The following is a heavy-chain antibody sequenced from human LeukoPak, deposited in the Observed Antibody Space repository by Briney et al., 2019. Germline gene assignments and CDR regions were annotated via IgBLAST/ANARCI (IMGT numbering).Heavy chain of an antibody. CDR2: ISSSSSYI. V-gene: IGHV3-21*01. Sequence: SGGSLRLSCAASGFTFSSYSMNWVRQPPGKGLEWVSSISSSSSYIYYADPVKGRFTISRDNAKNSLYRQMNSLRAEDTAVYYCARGLAAGTLDYWGQGTLVTVSS. CDR1: GFTFSSYS. J-gene: IGHJ4*02. D-gene: IGHD6-13*01. CDR3: ARGLAAGTLDY.